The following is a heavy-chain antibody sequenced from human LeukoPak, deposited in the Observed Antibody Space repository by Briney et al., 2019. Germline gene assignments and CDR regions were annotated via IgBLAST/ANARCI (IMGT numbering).Heavy chain of an antibody. D-gene: IGHD6-19*01. V-gene: IGHV1-3*01. CDR1: GYTFTSYG. CDR2: INAGNGNT. J-gene: IGHJ1*01. CDR3: ARDMVAGTGRYFQH. Sequence: ASVKVSCKASGYTFTSYGISWVRQAPGQRLEWMGWINAGNGNTKYSQKFQGRVTITRDTSASTAYMELSSLRSEDTAVYYCARDMVAGTGRYFQHWGQGTLVTVSS.